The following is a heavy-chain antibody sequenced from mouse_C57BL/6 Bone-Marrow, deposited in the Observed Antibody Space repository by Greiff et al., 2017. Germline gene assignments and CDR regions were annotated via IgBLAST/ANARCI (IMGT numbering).Heavy chain of an antibody. CDR3: AKDDYDLAWFAY. V-gene: IGHV1-55*01. Sequence: QVQLQQPGAELVKPGASVKMSCKASGYTFTSYWITWVKQRPGQGLEWIGDIYPGSGSTNYNEKFKSKATLTVDTSSSTAYMQLSSLTSEDSAVYYGAKDDYDLAWFAYWGQGTLVTVSA. CDR1: GYTFTSYW. D-gene: IGHD2-4*01. J-gene: IGHJ3*01. CDR2: IYPGSGST.